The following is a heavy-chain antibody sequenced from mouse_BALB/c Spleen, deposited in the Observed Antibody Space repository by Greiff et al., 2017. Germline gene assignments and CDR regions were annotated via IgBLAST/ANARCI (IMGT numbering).Heavy chain of an antibody. CDR3: ARPSATSPWFAY. CDR1: GFTFSSYA. V-gene: IGHV5-6-5*01. CDR2: ISSGGST. J-gene: IGHJ3*01. Sequence: EVKLEESGGGLVKPGGSLKLSCAASGFTFSSYAMSWVRQTPEKRLEWVASISSGGSTYYPDSVKGRFTISRDNARNILYLQMSSLRSEDTAMYYCARPSATSPWFAYWGQGTLVTVSA. D-gene: IGHD1-2*01.